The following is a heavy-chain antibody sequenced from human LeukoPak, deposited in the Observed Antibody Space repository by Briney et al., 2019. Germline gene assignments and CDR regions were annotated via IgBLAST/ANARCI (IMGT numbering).Heavy chain of an antibody. CDR2: ISAYNGNT. V-gene: IGHV1-18*01. D-gene: IGHD3-22*01. CDR3: ARDLSYDSSGAYYYYGMDV. CDR1: GYTFTSYG. Sequence: WASVKVSCKASGYTFTSYGISWVRQAPGQGLAWMGWISAYNGNTNYAQKLQGRVTMTTDASTSTAYMELRSLRSDDTAVYYCARDLSYDSSGAYYYYGMDVWGQGTTVTVSS. J-gene: IGHJ6*02.